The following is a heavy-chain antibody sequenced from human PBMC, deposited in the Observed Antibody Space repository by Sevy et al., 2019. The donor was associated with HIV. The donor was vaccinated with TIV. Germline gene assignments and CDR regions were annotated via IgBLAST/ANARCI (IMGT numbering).Heavy chain of an antibody. Sequence: GGSLRLSCAASGFTFDDYAMRWVRQAPGKGLEWVSGISWNSGSIGYADSVKGRFTISRDNAKNSLYLQMNSLRAEDTAVYYWAKGVTRVITPPFDYWGQGTLVTVSS. V-gene: IGHV3-9*01. J-gene: IGHJ4*02. CDR2: ISWNSGSI. CDR1: GFTFDDYA. CDR3: AKGVTRVITPPFDY. D-gene: IGHD3-22*01.